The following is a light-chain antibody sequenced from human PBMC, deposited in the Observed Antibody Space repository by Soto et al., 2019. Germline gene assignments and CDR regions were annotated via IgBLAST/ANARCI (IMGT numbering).Light chain of an antibody. Sequence: QSVLTQPPSASGSPGQSVAISCTGTSSDVGGYNYVSWYQQHPGKAPKLMIYEVNKRPSGVPDRFSGSTSGNTAFLTVSGLQDQDEADYYCSSYAGSSKVCGTGTKGTVL. CDR1: SSDVGGYNY. J-gene: IGLJ1*01. CDR2: EVN. V-gene: IGLV2-8*01. CDR3: SSYAGSSKV.